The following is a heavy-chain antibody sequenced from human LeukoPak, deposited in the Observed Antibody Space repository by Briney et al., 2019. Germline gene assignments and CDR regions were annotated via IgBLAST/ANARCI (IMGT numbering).Heavy chain of an antibody. J-gene: IGHJ3*02. CDR3: ARQYSDSSSWYRNYPSAFDI. CDR1: GGSISSSSYY. CDR2: TYYTGST. Sequence: SETLSLTCTVSGGSISSSSYYWGWIRQPPGKGLEWIGSTYYTGSTYYNPSLRSRVTISVDTSKNQFSLKVSSVTAADTAVYYCARQYSDSSSWYRNYPSAFDIWGQGTMVTVSS. V-gene: IGHV4-39*01. D-gene: IGHD6-13*01.